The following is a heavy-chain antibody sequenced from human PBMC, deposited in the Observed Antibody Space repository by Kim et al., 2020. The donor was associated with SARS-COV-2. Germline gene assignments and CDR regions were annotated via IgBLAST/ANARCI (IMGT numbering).Heavy chain of an antibody. CDR1: GYTFTGYY. D-gene: IGHD3-22*01. V-gene: IGHV1-2*02. Sequence: ASVKVSCKASGYTFTGYYMHWVRQAPGQGLEWMGWINPNSGGTNYAQKFQGRVTMTRDMSISTAYMELSRLRSDDTAVYYCARGRTMIVVVKVAFDIWGQGTMVTVSS. CDR3: ARGRTMIVVVKVAFDI. CDR2: INPNSGGT. J-gene: IGHJ3*02.